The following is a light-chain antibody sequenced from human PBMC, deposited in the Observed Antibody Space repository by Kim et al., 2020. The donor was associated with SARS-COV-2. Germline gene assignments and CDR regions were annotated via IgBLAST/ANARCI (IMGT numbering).Light chain of an antibody. V-gene: IGLV1-40*01. CDR3: QSYDSSLSGWV. CDR2: GNS. Sequence: QRVTSACTGSSSNIGAGYYVHWYEQLPGTAPKLLIYGNSNRPSGVPDRFSGSKSGTSASLAITGLQAEDEADYYCQSYDSSLSGWVFGGGTQLTVL. J-gene: IGLJ3*02. CDR1: SSNIGAGYY.